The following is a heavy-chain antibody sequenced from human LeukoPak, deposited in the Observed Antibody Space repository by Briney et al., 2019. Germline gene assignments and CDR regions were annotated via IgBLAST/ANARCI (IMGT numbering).Heavy chain of an antibody. CDR1: GGPFSGYY. V-gene: IGHV4-34*01. Sequence: PSETLSLTCAVYGGPFSGYYWSWIRQPPGKGLEWIGEINHSGSTNYNPSLKSRVTISVDTSKNQFSLKLSSVTAADTAVYYCARRLGIAARLDYWGQGTLVTVSS. D-gene: IGHD6-6*01. J-gene: IGHJ4*02. CDR2: INHSGST. CDR3: ARRLGIAARLDY.